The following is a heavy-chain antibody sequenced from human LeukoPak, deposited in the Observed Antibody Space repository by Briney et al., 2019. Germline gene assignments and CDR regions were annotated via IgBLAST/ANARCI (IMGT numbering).Heavy chain of an antibody. CDR2: IYPGDSDT. D-gene: IGHD3-22*01. CDR3: ARPHTMYYYDSSGYYY. V-gene: IGHV5-51*01. J-gene: IGHJ4*02. Sequence: GESLKISCKGSGYSFTSYWIGWVRQMPGKGLEWMGIIYPGDSDTRYSPSFQGQVTISADKSISTAYLQWSSLKASDTAMYYCARPHTMYYYDSSGYYYWGKGTLVTVSS. CDR1: GYSFTSYW.